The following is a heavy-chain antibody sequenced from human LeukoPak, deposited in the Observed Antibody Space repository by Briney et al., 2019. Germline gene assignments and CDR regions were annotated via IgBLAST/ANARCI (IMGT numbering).Heavy chain of an antibody. J-gene: IGHJ6*02. CDR1: GFTFGSYW. D-gene: IGHD3-22*01. Sequence: PGGSLRLSCAASGFTFGSYWMSWVRQAPGKGLEWVGRIKKKSDGGTADYAAPVKGRFTISRDDSKNTLYLQMNSLKTEDTAVYYCTTDAITATYYYDSSGYYYTHYYYYYGMDVWGQGTTVTVSS. CDR3: TTDAITATYYYDSSGYYYTHYYYYYGMDV. V-gene: IGHV3-15*01. CDR2: IKKKSDGGTA.